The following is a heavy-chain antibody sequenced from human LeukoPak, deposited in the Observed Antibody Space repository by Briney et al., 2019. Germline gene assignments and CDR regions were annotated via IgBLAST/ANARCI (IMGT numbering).Heavy chain of an antibody. Sequence: AGGSLRLSCIASGFTFRNYALSWVRQAPGKGLEWVSAIRGSGDNTYYADSVKGRFTISRDNAKNSLYLQMNSLRAEDTAVYYCARDLHYYDSSGYYADDAFDIWGQGTMVTVSS. CDR3: ARDLHYYDSSGYYADDAFDI. CDR1: GFTFRNYA. J-gene: IGHJ3*02. V-gene: IGHV3-23*01. D-gene: IGHD3-22*01. CDR2: IRGSGDNT.